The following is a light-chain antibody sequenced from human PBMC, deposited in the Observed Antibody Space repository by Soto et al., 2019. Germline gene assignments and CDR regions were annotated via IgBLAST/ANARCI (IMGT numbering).Light chain of an antibody. CDR3: QQADSFPIT. CDR2: AAF. Sequence: DIQMTQSPSSVSASVGDRVTISCRASEDINSRLAWYQQKPGNAPKFLIYAAFILQSGVPSRFSGYGSGTDFTLSISSLQPEDFDTYYCQQADSFPITFGQGTRLEIK. CDR1: EDINSR. J-gene: IGKJ5*01. V-gene: IGKV1-12*01.